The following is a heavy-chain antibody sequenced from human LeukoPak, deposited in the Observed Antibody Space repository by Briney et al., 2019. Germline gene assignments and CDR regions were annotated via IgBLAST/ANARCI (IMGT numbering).Heavy chain of an antibody. CDR2: IIPILGIA. D-gene: IGHD1-20*01. CDR3: ARDQGPITGTTPLGN. V-gene: IGHV1-69*04. CDR1: GGTFSSYA. Sequence: GASVKVSCKASGGTFSSYAISWVRQAPGQGLEWMGRIIPILGIANYAQKFQGRVTITADKSTSTAYMELSSLRSDDTAVYYCARDQGPITGTTPLGNWGQGTLVTVSS. J-gene: IGHJ4*02.